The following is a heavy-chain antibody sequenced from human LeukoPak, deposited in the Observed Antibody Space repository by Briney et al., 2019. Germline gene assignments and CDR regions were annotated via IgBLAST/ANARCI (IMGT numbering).Heavy chain of an antibody. Sequence: GGSLRLSCVASGFSFRNYGVHWVRQAPGKGLEWVTFIRSDSSYKCYADSVKGRFTTSRDNSKSTLDLQMNSLRPEDTALYYCARDRGVSGNYYDYWGQGTLVTVSS. J-gene: IGHJ4*02. CDR3: ARDRGVSGNYYDY. CDR1: GFSFRNYG. CDR2: IRSDSSYK. D-gene: IGHD3-10*01. V-gene: IGHV3-30*02.